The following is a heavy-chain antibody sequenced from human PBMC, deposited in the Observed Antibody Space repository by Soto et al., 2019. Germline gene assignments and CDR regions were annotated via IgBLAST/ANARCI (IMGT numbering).Heavy chain of an antibody. CDR1: GFTFSSYS. CDR3: ARDCRKVLDTAMVIPGYYYYGMDV. Sequence: EVQLVESGGGLVKPGGSLRLSCAASGFTFSSYSMNWVRQAPGKGLEWVSSISSSSSYIYYADSVKGRFTISRDNAKNSLYLQMNSLKAEDTAVYYCARDCRKVLDTAMVIPGYYYYGMDVWGQGTTVTVSS. CDR2: ISSSSSYI. D-gene: IGHD5-18*01. J-gene: IGHJ6*02. V-gene: IGHV3-21*01.